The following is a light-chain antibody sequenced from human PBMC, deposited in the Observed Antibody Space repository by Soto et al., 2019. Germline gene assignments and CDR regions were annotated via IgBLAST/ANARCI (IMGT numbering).Light chain of an antibody. Sequence: QSALTQPASVSGSPGQSITISCTGTSSDVGTYNYVSWYQHRPGKAPRLMIYEVRNRLSGVSNRFSGSKSGITASLTISGLQSEDEADYYCTSYTPTGALVFGSGTKLTVL. CDR1: SSDVGTYNY. CDR2: EVR. V-gene: IGLV2-14*01. J-gene: IGLJ6*01. CDR3: TSYTPTGALV.